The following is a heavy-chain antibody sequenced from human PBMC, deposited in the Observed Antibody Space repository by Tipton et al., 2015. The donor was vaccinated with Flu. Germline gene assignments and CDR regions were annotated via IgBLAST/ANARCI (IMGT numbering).Heavy chain of an antibody. Sequence: SLRLSCAASGFTFSGYWMNWVRQAPGKGLEWVTNMNHDGSQIHYVDSVKGRFTISRDNAKNSLYLQMNSLRAEDTAVYYCARDPGEVVGEYFQHWGQGTLVTVSS. CDR2: MNHDGSQI. CDR3: ARDPGEVVGEYFQH. D-gene: IGHD2-21*01. V-gene: IGHV3-7*01. CDR1: GFTFSGYW. J-gene: IGHJ1*01.